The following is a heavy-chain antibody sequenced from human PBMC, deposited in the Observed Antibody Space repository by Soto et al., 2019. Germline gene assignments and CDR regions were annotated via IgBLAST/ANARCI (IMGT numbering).Heavy chain of an antibody. CDR2: IHYSGST. CDR1: GASLSSSSYY. Sequence: SETLSLTCIVSGASLSSSSYYWAWIRQPPGKGLEWIGYIHYSGSTNYNPSLKSRVTISVDTSKNQFSLKLSSVTAADTAVYYCARIGVAGTYLDYWGQGTLVTVSS. D-gene: IGHD6-19*01. CDR3: ARIGVAGTYLDY. J-gene: IGHJ4*02. V-gene: IGHV4-39*07.